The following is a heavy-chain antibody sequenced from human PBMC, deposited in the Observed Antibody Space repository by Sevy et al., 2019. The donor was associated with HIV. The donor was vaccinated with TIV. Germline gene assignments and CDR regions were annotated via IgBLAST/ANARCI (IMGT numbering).Heavy chain of an antibody. CDR2: ISRSSTV. D-gene: IGHD3-22*01. V-gene: IGHV3-48*02. Sequence: GGSLRLSCEVSGFTFSTYAFHWVRQAPGKGLEWVSSISRSSTVYNADSVRGRFTISRDNVKNSLYLEMNTLRDEDTAVYYCAREAYYYDSREENWFDPWGQGTLVTVSS. J-gene: IGHJ5*02. CDR1: GFTFSTYA. CDR3: AREAYYYDSREENWFDP.